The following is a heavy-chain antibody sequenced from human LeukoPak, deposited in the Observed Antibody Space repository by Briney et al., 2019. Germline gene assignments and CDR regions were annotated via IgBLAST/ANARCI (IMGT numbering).Heavy chain of an antibody. Sequence: GGSLRLSCAASGFTFSSYAMNWVRQAPGKGLEWVSLISGSGGTTYYADSVKGRFTISRDTSKNTLYLQMNSLRAEDTAVYCCAKAFTTITARFDDWGQGTPVTVSS. J-gene: IGHJ4*02. CDR3: AKAFTTITARFDD. CDR1: GFTFSSYA. CDR2: ISGSGGTT. V-gene: IGHV3-23*01. D-gene: IGHD6-6*01.